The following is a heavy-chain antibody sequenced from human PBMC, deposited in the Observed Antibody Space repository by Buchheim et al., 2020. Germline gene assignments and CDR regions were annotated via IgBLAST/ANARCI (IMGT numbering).Heavy chain of an antibody. CDR3: ARALVVGFYFDY. Sequence: EVQLVESGGGLVQPGGSLRLSCAASGFTFSSYWMSWVRQAPGKGLEWVSNIKRGGSAKYYVDSVKGRFTISRDNAKNSLYLQMNSLRAEDTAVYYCARALVVGFYFDYWAQGT. V-gene: IGHV3-7*01. CDR1: GFTFSSYW. CDR2: IKRGGSAK. J-gene: IGHJ4*02.